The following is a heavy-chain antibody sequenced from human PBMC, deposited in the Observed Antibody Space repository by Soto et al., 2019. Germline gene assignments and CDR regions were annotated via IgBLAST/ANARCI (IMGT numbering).Heavy chain of an antibody. CDR1: GGSISSYY. V-gene: IGHV4-59*08. D-gene: IGHD6-19*01. CDR3: ARHPPRYSSGLFAAFDI. Sequence: SETLSLTCTVAGGSISSYYWSWIRQPPGKGLEWIGYIYYSGSTNYNPSLKSRVTISVDTSKNQFSLKLSSVTAADTAVYYCARHPPRYSSGLFAAFDIWGQGTMVTVSS. J-gene: IGHJ3*02. CDR2: IYYSGST.